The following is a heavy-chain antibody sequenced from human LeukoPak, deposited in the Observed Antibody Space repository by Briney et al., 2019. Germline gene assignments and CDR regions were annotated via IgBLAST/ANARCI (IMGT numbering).Heavy chain of an antibody. V-gene: IGHV1-2*02. Sequence: GASVKVSCKASGYTFNGYYMHWVRQAPGQGLEWMGWINPNNGGTHYAQKFQGRVTMTRDTSISTAYMELSRLRSDDTAVYYCAREPGDGGYDNFDYWGQGTLVTVSS. J-gene: IGHJ4*02. CDR1: GYTFNGYY. CDR2: INPNNGGT. D-gene: IGHD5-12*01. CDR3: AREPGDGGYDNFDY.